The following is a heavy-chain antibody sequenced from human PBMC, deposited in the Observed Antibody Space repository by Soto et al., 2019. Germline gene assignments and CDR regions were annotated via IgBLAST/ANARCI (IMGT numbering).Heavy chain of an antibody. CDR1: GGSISSYY. Sequence: SETLSLTCTVSGGSISSYYWSWIRQPPGKGLEWIGYIYYSGSTNYNPSLKSRVTISVDTSKNQFSLKLSSVTAADTAVYYCARGIKVATPIDYWGQGTLVTVSS. CDR2: IYYSGST. CDR3: ARGIKVATPIDY. J-gene: IGHJ4*02. D-gene: IGHD5-12*01. V-gene: IGHV4-59*01.